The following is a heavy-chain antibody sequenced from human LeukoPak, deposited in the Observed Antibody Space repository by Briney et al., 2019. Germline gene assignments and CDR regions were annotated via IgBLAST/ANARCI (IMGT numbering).Heavy chain of an antibody. CDR1: GFTFSSYD. CDR3: ARAGGIAAAGSFDY. D-gene: IGHD6-13*01. V-gene: IGHV3-13*01. J-gene: IGHJ4*02. CDR2: IGTAGDT. Sequence: GGSLRLSCAASGFTFSSYDMHWVRQATGKGLEWASAIGTAGDTYYPGSVKGRFTISRENAKNSLYLQMNSLRAGDTAVCYCARAGGIAAAGSFDYWGQGTLVTVSS.